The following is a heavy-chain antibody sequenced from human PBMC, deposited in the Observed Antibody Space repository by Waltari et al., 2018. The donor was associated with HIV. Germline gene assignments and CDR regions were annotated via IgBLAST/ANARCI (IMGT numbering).Heavy chain of an antibody. CDR1: GGSITSSSYY. CDR2: IYYSGSA. Sequence: QLQLQESGPGLVKPSETLSLTYTVSGGSITSSSYYWGWIRQPPGKGLEWIGNIYYSGSAYYNSSLKSRVTISVDMSKNQFSLKLNSVTAADTAVYYCARDRYYYARTGSPDYWGQGTLVTVSS. CDR3: ARDRYYYARTGSPDY. D-gene: IGHD3-22*01. V-gene: IGHV4-39*02. J-gene: IGHJ4*02.